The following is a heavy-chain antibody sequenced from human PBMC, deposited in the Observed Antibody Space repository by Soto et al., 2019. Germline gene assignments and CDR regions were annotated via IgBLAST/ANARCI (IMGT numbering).Heavy chain of an antibody. J-gene: IGHJ6*02. Sequence: GASVKVSCKASGYTFTSYGISWVRQAPGQGLEWMGWISAYNGNTNYAQKLQGRVTMTTDTSTSTAYMELRSLRSDDKAVYYCAREGDIVVVPAATQEYYYYGMDVWGQGTTVTVSS. CDR2: ISAYNGNT. D-gene: IGHD2-2*01. CDR1: GYTFTSYG. CDR3: AREGDIVVVPAATQEYYYYGMDV. V-gene: IGHV1-18*04.